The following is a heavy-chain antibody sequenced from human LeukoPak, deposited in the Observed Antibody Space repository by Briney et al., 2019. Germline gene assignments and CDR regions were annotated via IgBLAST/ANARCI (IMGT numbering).Heavy chain of an antibody. V-gene: IGHV3-23*01. J-gene: IGHJ4*02. Sequence: GGSLRLSCAASGFTFNNYAMSWVRQAPGKGLEWVSVISGSGGNTHYADSVKGRFTISRDISKNTLYLQMNSLRAEDTAVYYCAKDPTYYYDSSSYPPDYWGQGTLVTVSS. D-gene: IGHD3-22*01. CDR3: AKDPTYYYDSSSYPPDY. CDR2: ISGSGGNT. CDR1: GFTFNNYA.